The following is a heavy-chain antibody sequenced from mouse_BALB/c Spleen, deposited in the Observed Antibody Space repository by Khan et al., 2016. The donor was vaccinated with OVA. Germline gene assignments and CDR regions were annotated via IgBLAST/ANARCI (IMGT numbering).Heavy chain of an antibody. Sequence: QVQLQQPGAELVKPGTSVKISCKASGYTFTSYYMYWVKQRPGQGLEWIGGINPNNGDSNFNAKFKSKSTLTVDNSSSTPYLQLGIVTSEDSAVYYCARSGYGNPCAYWGQGTLVTVSA. J-gene: IGHJ3*01. V-gene: IGHV1S81*02. D-gene: IGHD2-1*01. CDR1: GYTFTSYY. CDR3: ARSGYGNPCAY. CDR2: INPNNGDS.